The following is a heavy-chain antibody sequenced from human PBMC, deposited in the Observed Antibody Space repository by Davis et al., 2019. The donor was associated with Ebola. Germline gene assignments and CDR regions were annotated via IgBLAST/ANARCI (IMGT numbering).Heavy chain of an antibody. CDR1: GFTFNNYA. Sequence: GESLKISCAASGFTFNNYAMSWVRQAPGKGLEWVSVIYSGGSTYYADSVKGRFTISRDNSKNTLYLQMNSLRAEDTAVYYCAVNYYYDSSGMGWGQGTLVTVSS. CDR3: AVNYYYDSSGMG. V-gene: IGHV3-53*01. D-gene: IGHD3-22*01. CDR2: IYSGGST. J-gene: IGHJ4*02.